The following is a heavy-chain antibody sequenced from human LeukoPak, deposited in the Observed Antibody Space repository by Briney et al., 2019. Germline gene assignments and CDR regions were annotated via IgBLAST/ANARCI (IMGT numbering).Heavy chain of an antibody. J-gene: IGHJ3*02. CDR1: GFTFSSYS. V-gene: IGHV3-48*01. Sequence: GGSLRLSCAASGFTFSSYSMNWVRQAPGKGLEWVSYISSSSSTIYYADSVKGRFTISRDNAKNSLYLQMNSLRAEDTAVYYCARDNVVRNYDAFDIWGQGTMVTVSS. CDR3: ARDNVVRNYDAFDI. CDR2: ISSSSSTI. D-gene: IGHD3-10*01.